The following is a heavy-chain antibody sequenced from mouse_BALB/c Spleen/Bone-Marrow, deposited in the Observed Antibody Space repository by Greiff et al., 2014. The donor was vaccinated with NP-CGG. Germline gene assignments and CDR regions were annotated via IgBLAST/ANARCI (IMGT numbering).Heavy chain of an antibody. J-gene: IGHJ4*01. CDR1: GFSLASYG. CDR3: SRITTATGAMDY. CDR2: IWADGST. Sequence: VKLMESGPGLVAPSQSLSITCPVSGFSLASYGVHWVRQPPGKGLEWLGVIWADGSTNYNSALMSRLSISKDNSKSQVFLKMNSLQTDDTAMYYCSRITTATGAMDYWGQGTSVTVSS. D-gene: IGHD1-2*01. V-gene: IGHV2-9*02.